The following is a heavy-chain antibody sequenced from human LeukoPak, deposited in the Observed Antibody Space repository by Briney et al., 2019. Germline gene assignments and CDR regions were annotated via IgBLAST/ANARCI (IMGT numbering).Heavy chain of an antibody. Sequence: GGSLRLSCAASGFTFDHYTMHWVRQAPGKGLEWVSLISWDGGSTYYADSVKGRFTISRDNSKNTLYLQMNSLRAEDTAVYYCAKDLGSNGVFDYWGQGTLVTVSS. CDR1: GFTFDHYT. CDR2: ISWDGGST. J-gene: IGHJ4*02. CDR3: AKDLGSNGVFDY. V-gene: IGHV3-43*01. D-gene: IGHD1-1*01.